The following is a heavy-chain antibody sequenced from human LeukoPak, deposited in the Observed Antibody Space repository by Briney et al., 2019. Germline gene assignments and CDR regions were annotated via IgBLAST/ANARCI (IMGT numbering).Heavy chain of an antibody. D-gene: IGHD5-24*01. V-gene: IGHV3-23*01. CDR1: GFTLKYA. CDR2: VIGYGTP. CDR3: AKDYVYGDGYWDFDY. Sequence: GGSLRPSCVGSGFTLKYAMSWVRQDPGKGLEWVSGVIGYGTPYYADSVKGRFTISRDNSRNTMSLEMSSLRVEDTAVYYCAKDYVYGDGYWDFDYWGQGILVTVSS. J-gene: IGHJ4*02.